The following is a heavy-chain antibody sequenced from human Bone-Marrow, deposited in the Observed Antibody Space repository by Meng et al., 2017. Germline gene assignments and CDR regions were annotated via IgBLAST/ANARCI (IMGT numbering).Heavy chain of an antibody. J-gene: IGHJ5*02. V-gene: IGHV1-18*01. CDR3: ARASTVVTRSSFDP. CDR2: ISAYKGNT. D-gene: IGHD4-23*01. Sequence: QVQLVQAGGEVKKPGASVKVSCKASGYTFTSYGISWVRQASGQGLEWMGWISAYKGNTNYVQKFQGRVTMTTDTSTSTAYMELRSLRSDDTAVYYCARASTVVTRSSFDPWGQGTLVTVSS. CDR1: GYTFTSYG.